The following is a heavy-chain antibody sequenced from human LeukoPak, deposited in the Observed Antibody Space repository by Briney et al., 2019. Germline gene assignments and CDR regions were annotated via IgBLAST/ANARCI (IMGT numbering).Heavy chain of an antibody. CDR1: GGSISSYY. J-gene: IGHJ4*02. D-gene: IGHD5-24*01. V-gene: IGHV4-4*09. Sequence: SETLSLTCTVSGGSISSYYWSWIRQPPGKGLEWNGYIYTSGSTNYNPSLKSRVTISVDTSKNQFSLKLGSVTAADTAVYYCARHGRDGYNYWGQGTLVTVSS. CDR3: ARHGRDGYNY. CDR2: IYTSGST.